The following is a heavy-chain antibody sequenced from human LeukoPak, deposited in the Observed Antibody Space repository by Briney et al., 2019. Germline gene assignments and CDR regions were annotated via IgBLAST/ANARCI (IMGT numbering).Heavy chain of an antibody. CDR3: PKLKGWYGEGYCDY. V-gene: IGHV3-53*01. Sequence: GGSLRLSCAASGFTVSSNYMSWVRQAPGKGLGWVSAIYSGGSTYYADSVKGRFTISRDNSKNTLYLQMNSLRAEDTAVYSCPKLKGWYGEGYCDYWGQGTLVTVSS. CDR1: GFTVSSNY. J-gene: IGHJ4*02. CDR2: IYSGGST. D-gene: IGHD3-10*01.